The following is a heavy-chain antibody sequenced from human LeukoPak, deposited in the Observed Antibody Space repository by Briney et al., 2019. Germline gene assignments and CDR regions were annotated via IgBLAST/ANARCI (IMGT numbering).Heavy chain of an antibody. CDR3: ARVDSIAVAGGFDY. CDR2: IYYSGST. Sequence: SETLSLTCTVSGGSITSSSYYWGWIRQPPGNGLEWIGSIYYSGSTYYNPSLKSRVTISVDTSKNQFSLKLSSMTAADTAVYYCARVDSIAVAGGFDYWGQGTLVTVSS. D-gene: IGHD6-19*01. J-gene: IGHJ4*02. V-gene: IGHV4-39*07. CDR1: GGSITSSSYY.